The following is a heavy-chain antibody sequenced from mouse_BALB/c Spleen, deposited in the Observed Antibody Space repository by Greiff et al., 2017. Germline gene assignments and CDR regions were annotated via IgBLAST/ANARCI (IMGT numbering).Heavy chain of an antibody. CDR3: ARLSDYEGYAMDY. CDR2: ISSGSSTI. Sequence: EVKLVESGGGLVQPGGSRKLSCAASGFTFSSFGMHWVRQAPEKGLEWVAYISSGSSTIYYADTVKGRFTISRDNPKNTLFLQMTSLRSEDTAMYYCARLSDYEGYAMDYWGQGTSVTVSS. D-gene: IGHD2-4*01. V-gene: IGHV5-17*02. CDR1: GFTFSSFG. J-gene: IGHJ4*01.